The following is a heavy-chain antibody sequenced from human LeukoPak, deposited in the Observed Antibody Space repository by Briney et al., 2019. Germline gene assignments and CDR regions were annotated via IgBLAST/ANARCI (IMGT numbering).Heavy chain of an antibody. CDR1: GFSVSDGY. V-gene: IGHV3-66*01. J-gene: IGHJ5*02. CDR3: ARGSSSSSFGWFDP. D-gene: IGHD6-6*01. CDR2: LYFAGNT. Sequence: GGSLRLSCSVSGFSVSDGYMTWVRQAPGKGLEWVSVLYFAGNTYYADSVKGRFTISRDNSKNTLYLQMNYLRPEDTAVYYCARGSSSSSFGWFDPWGQGTLVTVSS.